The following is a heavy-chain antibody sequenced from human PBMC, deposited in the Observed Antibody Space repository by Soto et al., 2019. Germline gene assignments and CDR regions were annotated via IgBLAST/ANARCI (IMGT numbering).Heavy chain of an antibody. D-gene: IGHD6-13*01. CDR3: ARRRYSMGVLSPNWFDP. V-gene: IGHV1-3*01. Sequence: GASVKVSCKASGYTFTSYAMHWVRQAPGQRLEWMGWINAGNGNTKYSQKFQGRVTITRDTSASTAYMELSSLRSEDTAVYYCARRRYSMGVLSPNWFDPWGQGTLVTVSS. CDR2: INAGNGNT. J-gene: IGHJ5*02. CDR1: GYTFTSYA.